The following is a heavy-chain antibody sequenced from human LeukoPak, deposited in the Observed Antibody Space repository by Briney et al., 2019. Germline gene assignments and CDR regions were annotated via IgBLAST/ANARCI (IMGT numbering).Heavy chain of an antibody. V-gene: IGHV1-18*01. Sequence: GASVKVSCKASGYTFTSYGISWVRQAPGQGLEWMGWISTYNGNKKYAQKLQDRVTMTTDTSTSTAYMELSSLRPDDTAGYYCSRDDYCGAACSYPLQHWGQGTLVTVSS. CDR3: SRDDYCGAACSYPLQH. J-gene: IGHJ1*01. CDR1: GYTFTSYG. D-gene: IGHD2-21*01. CDR2: ISTYNGNK.